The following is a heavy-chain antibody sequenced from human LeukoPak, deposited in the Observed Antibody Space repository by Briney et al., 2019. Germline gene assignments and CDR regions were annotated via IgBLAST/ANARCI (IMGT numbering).Heavy chain of an antibody. CDR2: INSDGSST. V-gene: IGHV3-74*01. CDR1: GFTFSSYW. D-gene: IGHD6-6*01. J-gene: IGHJ5*02. CDR3: ARDRIAAQNWFDP. Sequence: PGGSLRLSCAASGFTFSSYWMHWVRHAPGKGLVWVSRINSDGSSTSYADSVKGRFTISRDNAKNTLYLQMNSLRAEDTAVYYCARDRIAAQNWFDPWGQGTLVTVSS.